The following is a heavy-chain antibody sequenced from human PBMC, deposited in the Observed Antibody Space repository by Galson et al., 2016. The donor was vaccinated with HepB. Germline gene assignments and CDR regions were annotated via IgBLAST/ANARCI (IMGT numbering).Heavy chain of an antibody. V-gene: IGHV4-59*01. J-gene: IGHJ4*02. Sequence: SETLSLTCTVSDGSISSYYWSWIRQPPGKGLEWIGYIYDTGSTIYNPSLKSRVTISVDTSKNQFSLNLRSVTAADAAVYYCARDKGEAAAGRGNFDYWGQGTLVTVSS. CDR2: IYDTGST. CDR1: DGSISSYY. D-gene: IGHD6-25*01. CDR3: ARDKGEAAAGRGNFDY.